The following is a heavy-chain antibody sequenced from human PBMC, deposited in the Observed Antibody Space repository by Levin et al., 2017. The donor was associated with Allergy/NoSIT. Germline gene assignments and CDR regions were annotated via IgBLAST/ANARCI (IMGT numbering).Heavy chain of an antibody. J-gene: IGHJ4*02. CDR1: GFTFSSYA. CDR3: AKDRFGSCYWD. D-gene: IGHD2-15*01. Sequence: GESLKISCAASGFTFSSYAMSWVRQAPGKGLEWVSAISGSGGSTYYADSVKGRFTISRDNSKNTLYLQMNSLRAEDTAVYYCAKDRFGSCYWDWGQGTLVTVSS. CDR2: ISGSGGST. V-gene: IGHV3-23*01.